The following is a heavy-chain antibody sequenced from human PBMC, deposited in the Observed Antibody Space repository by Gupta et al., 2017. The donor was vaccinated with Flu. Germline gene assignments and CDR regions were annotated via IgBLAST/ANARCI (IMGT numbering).Heavy chain of an antibody. J-gene: IGHJ3*02. D-gene: IGHD7-27*01. V-gene: IGHV1-69*06. CDR2: IIPMFGTT. CDR3: ARVPQWNHWGLGNGFDI. Sequence: PGQVLEWMGGIIPMFGTTTYAQKFQGRVTITADKSTSTAYMELSSLRSEDTAIYFCARVPQWNHWGLGNGFDIWGQGTMVSVSS.